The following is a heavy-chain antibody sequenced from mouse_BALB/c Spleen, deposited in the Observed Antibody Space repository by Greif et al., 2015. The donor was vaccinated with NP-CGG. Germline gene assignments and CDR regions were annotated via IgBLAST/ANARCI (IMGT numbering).Heavy chain of an antibody. J-gene: IGHJ2*01. CDR2: ISSGGSYT. D-gene: IGHD1-1*01. Sequence: EVQGVESGGDLVKPGGSLKLSCAASGFTFSSYGMSWVRQTPDKRLEWVATISSGGSYTYYPDSVKGRFTISRDNAKNTLYLQMSSLKFEDTAMYYCARHVYYGEDYFDYWGQGTTLTVSS. CDR1: GFTFSSYG. CDR3: ARHVYYGEDYFDY. V-gene: IGHV5-6*01.